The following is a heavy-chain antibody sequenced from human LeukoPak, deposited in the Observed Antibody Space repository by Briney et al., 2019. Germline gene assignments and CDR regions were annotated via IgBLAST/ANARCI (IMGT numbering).Heavy chain of an antibody. CDR3: AKLSYSGSYPAFDY. CDR1: GFTFSNYA. Sequence: GESLRLSCAASGFTFSNYAMSWVRQAPGKGLEWVSAISGSGGSTYYADSVKGRFTISRDNSKNTLYLQMNSLRAEDTAVYYCAKLSYSGSYPAFDYWGQGTLVTVSS. D-gene: IGHD1-26*01. J-gene: IGHJ4*02. CDR2: ISGSGGST. V-gene: IGHV3-23*01.